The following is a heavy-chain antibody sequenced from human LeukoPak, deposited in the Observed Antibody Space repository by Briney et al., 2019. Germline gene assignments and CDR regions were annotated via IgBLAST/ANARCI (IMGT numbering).Heavy chain of an antibody. CDR3: ARTGIAVAGLDY. Sequence: GGSLRLSCAASGFTFSSYNMNWVRQAPGKGLEWVSCISSSSSTIYYADSVKGRLTISRDNAKNSLYLQMNSLRAEDTAVYYCARTGIAVAGLDYWGQGTLVTVSS. CDR2: ISSSSSTI. V-gene: IGHV3-48*01. CDR1: GFTFSSYN. D-gene: IGHD6-19*01. J-gene: IGHJ4*02.